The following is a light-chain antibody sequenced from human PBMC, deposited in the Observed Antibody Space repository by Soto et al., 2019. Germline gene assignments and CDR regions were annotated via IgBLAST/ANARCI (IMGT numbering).Light chain of an antibody. CDR1: QSVSSSY. CDR2: GAS. Sequence: EIVLTQSPGTLSLSPGERATLSCRASQSVSSSYLAWYQQKPGQAPRLLIYGASSRATGSPDRFTGNGSGTDFNLTISRLHTLPFAVYRCQQSGSRPLLTFGGGTKVEIK. J-gene: IGKJ4*01. V-gene: IGKV3-20*01. CDR3: QQSGSRPLLT.